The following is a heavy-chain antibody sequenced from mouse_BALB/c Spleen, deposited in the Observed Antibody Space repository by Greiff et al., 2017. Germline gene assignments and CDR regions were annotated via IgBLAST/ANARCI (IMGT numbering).Heavy chain of an antibody. J-gene: IGHJ1*01. CDR3: ARDAITTEVAWYFDV. CDR2: INSNAGST. D-gene: IGHD1-1*01. CDR1: GFTFSSYG. V-gene: IGHV5-6-3*01. Sequence: EVQVVESGGGLVQPGGSLKLSCAASGFTFSSYGMSWVRQTPDKRLELVATINSNAGSTYYPDSVKGRFTISRDNAKNTLYLQMSSLKSDDTAMYYCARDAITTEVAWYFDVWGAGTTVTVSS.